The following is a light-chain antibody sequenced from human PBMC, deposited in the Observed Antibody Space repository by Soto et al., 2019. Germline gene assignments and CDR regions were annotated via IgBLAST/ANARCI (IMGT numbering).Light chain of an antibody. Sequence: EIVLTQSPATLSVSPGGRVTLSCRASESIGMHLAWYQQRLGQAPRVLIYAASTRATGIPGKFRGSGSGTEFTLTINSLQSEDLAIYYCQPYNNWPLTFGGGTKVDIK. CDR3: QPYNNWPLT. V-gene: IGKV3-15*01. CDR1: ESIGMH. CDR2: AAS. J-gene: IGKJ4*01.